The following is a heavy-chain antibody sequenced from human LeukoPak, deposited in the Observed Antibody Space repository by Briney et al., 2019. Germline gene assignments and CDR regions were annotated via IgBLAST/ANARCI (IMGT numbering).Heavy chain of an antibody. Sequence: ASVKVSCKASGYTFTGYYMHWVRQAPGQGLGWMGRINPNSGGTNYAQKFQGRVTMTRDTSISTAYMELSRLRSDDTAVYYCARDVAYDSSGYYSVDYWGQGTLVTVSS. CDR3: ARDVAYDSSGYYSVDY. CDR1: GYTFTGYY. CDR2: INPNSGGT. J-gene: IGHJ4*02. V-gene: IGHV1-2*06. D-gene: IGHD3-22*01.